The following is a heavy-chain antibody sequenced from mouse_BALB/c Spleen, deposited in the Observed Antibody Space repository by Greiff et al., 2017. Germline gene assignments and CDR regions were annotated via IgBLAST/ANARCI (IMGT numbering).Heavy chain of an antibody. CDR3: ARTYYSSMDY. Sequence: LQESGAELAKPGASVKMSCKASGYTFTSYWMHWVKQRPGQGLEWIGYINPSTGYTEYNQKFKDKATLTADKSSSTAYMQLSSLTSEDSAVYYCARTYYSSMDYWGQGTSVTVSS. J-gene: IGHJ4*01. D-gene: IGHD2-12*01. CDR2: INPSTGYT. CDR1: GYTFTSYW. V-gene: IGHV1-7*01.